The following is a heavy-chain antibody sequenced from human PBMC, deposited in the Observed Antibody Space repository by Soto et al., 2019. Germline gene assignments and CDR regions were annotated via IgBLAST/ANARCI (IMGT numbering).Heavy chain of an antibody. Sequence: SVKVSCKASGGTFGSCAISWVRQAPGQGLEWMGGIIPIFGTANYAQKFQGRVTITADESTSTAYMELSSLRSEDTAVYYCARGNYDFWSGYYTRTYGMDVWGDGTTVPVYS. CDR3: ARGNYDFWSGYYTRTYGMDV. CDR1: GGTFGSCA. V-gene: IGHV1-69*13. J-gene: IGHJ6*04. CDR2: IIPIFGTA. D-gene: IGHD3-3*01.